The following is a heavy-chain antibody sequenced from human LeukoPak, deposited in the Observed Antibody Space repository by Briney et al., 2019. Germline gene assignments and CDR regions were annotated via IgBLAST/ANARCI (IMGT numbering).Heavy chain of an antibody. D-gene: IGHD3-22*01. CDR3: AKDLRPPMIVVVIGFDY. J-gene: IGHJ4*02. CDR1: GFTFSSYG. Sequence: GGSLRLSCAASGFTFSSYGMSWVRQAPGKGLEWVSAISGSGGSTYYADSVKGRFTISRDNSKNTLYLQMNSLRAEDTAVYYCAKDLRPPMIVVVIGFDYWGQGTLVTVSS. V-gene: IGHV3-23*01. CDR2: ISGSGGST.